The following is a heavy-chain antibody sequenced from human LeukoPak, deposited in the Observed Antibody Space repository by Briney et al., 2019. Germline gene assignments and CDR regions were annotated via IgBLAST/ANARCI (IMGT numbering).Heavy chain of an antibody. V-gene: IGHV4-61*02. CDR2: IYTSGST. Sequence: SETLSLTCTVSGGSISSGSYYWSWIRQPAGKGLEWIGRIYTSGSTYYNPSLKSRVTISVDTSKNQFSLKLSSVTAADTAVYYCARRTETFTDYWGQGTLVTVSS. CDR3: ARRTETFTDY. D-gene: IGHD2-2*01. J-gene: IGHJ4*02. CDR1: GGSISSGSYY.